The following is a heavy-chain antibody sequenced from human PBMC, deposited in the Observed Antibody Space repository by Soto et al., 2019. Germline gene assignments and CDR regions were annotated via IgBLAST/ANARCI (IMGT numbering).Heavy chain of an antibody. CDR2: IIPIFGTA. CDR1: GGTFSSYA. J-gene: IGHJ3*02. Sequence: ASVKVSCKASGGTFSSYAISWVRQAPGQGLEWMGGIIPIFGTANYAQKFQGRVTITADESTSTAYMELSSLSSEDTAVYYCARDNPEIVRLGELSPTDAFDILGEGIMV. V-gene: IGHV1-69*13. D-gene: IGHD3-16*02. CDR3: ARDNPEIVRLGELSPTDAFDI.